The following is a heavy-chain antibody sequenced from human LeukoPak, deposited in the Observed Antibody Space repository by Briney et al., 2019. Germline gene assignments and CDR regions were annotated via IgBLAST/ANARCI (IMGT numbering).Heavy chain of an antibody. CDR1: GFTFTNAW. Sequence: EGSLRLSCAASGFTFTNAWMNWVRQAPGKGLEWVSYISSSSSTIYYEDSVNGRFTISRDNAKNSLYLQMNSLRDEDTAVYYCATGSGSTKTVDYWGQGTLVTVSS. V-gene: IGHV3-48*02. CDR3: ATGSGSTKTVDY. J-gene: IGHJ4*02. CDR2: ISSSSSTI. D-gene: IGHD3-10*01.